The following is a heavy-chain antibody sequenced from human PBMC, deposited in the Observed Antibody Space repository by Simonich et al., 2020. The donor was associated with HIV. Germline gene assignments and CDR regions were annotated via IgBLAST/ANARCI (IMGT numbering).Heavy chain of an antibody. Sequence: QVQLQQWGAGLLKPSETLSLTCAVYGGSFSGYYWSWIRQPPGKGLEWNGEINHSGSTNDNPSLKSRVTISVDTSKNQFSLKLSSVTAADTAVYYCARGFYQRLYYFDYWGQGTLVTVSS. D-gene: IGHD2-2*01. CDR3: ARGFYQRLYYFDY. V-gene: IGHV4-34*01. J-gene: IGHJ4*02. CDR2: INHSGST. CDR1: GGSFSGYY.